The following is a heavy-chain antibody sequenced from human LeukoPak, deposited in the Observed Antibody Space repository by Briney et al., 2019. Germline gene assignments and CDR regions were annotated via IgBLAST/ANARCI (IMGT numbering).Heavy chain of an antibody. J-gene: IGHJ5*02. V-gene: IGHV3-74*01. Sequence: GGSLRLSCAASGFTFSRYWMHWVRQAPGKGLVWVSRINSDGSSTNYADSVKGRFTISRDNAKNTLYLLMNSLRADDTAVYYCAKGARGDTVTSIVGLNRFDPWGQGTLVTVSS. CDR1: GFTFSRYW. CDR3: AKGARGDTVTSIVGLNRFDP. CDR2: INSDGSST. D-gene: IGHD4-17*01.